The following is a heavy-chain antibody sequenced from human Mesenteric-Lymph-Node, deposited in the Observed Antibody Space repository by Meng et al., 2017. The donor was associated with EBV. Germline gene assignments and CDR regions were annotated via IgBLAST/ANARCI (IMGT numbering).Heavy chain of an antibody. D-gene: IGHD6-19*01. V-gene: IGHV4-34*02. CDR2: INHIRSV. Sequence: QEQLQPWGEGLLEPAETLSLSCAVYGGSFNDYYWIWIRQAPGKGLEWIGEINHIRSVYYNPSLKSRVTISVDTSNNQISLRLTSVTAADTAIYYCARVRSSGSGLIRNYFDYWGQGTLVTVSS. J-gene: IGHJ4*02. CDR1: GGSFNDYY. CDR3: ARVRSSGSGLIRNYFDY.